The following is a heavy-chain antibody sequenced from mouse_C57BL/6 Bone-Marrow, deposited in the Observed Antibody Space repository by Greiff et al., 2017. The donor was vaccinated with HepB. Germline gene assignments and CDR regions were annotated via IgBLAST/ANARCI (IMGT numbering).Heavy chain of an antibody. J-gene: IGHJ2*01. D-gene: IGHD1-1*01. CDR2: IHPNSGST. CDR3: ARELRSGALY. V-gene: IGHV1-64*01. Sequence: QVQLQQPGAELVKPGASVKLSCKASGYTFTSYWMHWVKQRPGQGLGWIGMIHPNSGSTNYNEKFKSKATLTVDKSSSTAYMQLSSLTSEDSAVYYCARELRSGALYWGQGTTLTVSS. CDR1: GYTFTSYW.